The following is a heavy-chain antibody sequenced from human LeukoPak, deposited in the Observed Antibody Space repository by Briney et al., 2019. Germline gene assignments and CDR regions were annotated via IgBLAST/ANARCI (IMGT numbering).Heavy chain of an antibody. J-gene: IGHJ3*02. D-gene: IGHD5-18*01. CDR1: GFTFSSYG. Sequence: GGSLRLSCAASGFTFSSYGMHWVRQAPGKGLEWVAVISYDGSNKYYADSVKGRFTISRDNSKNTLYLQMNSLRAEDTAVYYCAKDFGDHGYSYGHRHDAFDIWGQGTMVTVSS. V-gene: IGHV3-30*18. CDR2: ISYDGSNK. CDR3: AKDFGDHGYSYGHRHDAFDI.